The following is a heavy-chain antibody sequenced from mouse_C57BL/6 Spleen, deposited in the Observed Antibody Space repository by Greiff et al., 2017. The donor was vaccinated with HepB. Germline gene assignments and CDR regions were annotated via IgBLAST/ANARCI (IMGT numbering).Heavy chain of an antibody. CDR2: IDPSDSYT. V-gene: IGHV1-59*01. CDR1: GYTFTSYW. D-gene: IGHD4-1*01. CDR3: ASWEDY. Sequence: QVQLQQPGAELVRPGTSVKLSCKASGYTFTSYWMHWVKQRPGQGLEWIGVIDPSDSYTNYNQKFKGKATLTVDTSSSTAYMQLSSLTSEDSAVYYCASWEDYWGQGTTLTVSS. J-gene: IGHJ2*01.